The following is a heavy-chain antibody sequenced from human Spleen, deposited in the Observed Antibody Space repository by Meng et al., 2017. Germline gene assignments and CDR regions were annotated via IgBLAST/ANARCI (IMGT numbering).Heavy chain of an antibody. CDR1: GFTFSSYA. Sequence: GESLKISCAASGFTFSSYAMSWVRQAPGKGLEWVSAISGSGGSTYYADSVKGRFTISRDNSKNTLYLQMNSLRGEDTAVYYCAKDGEGAYYYDSSGYERPSKDACDIGGQGKMVTVSS. CDR2: ISGSGGST. D-gene: IGHD3-22*01. J-gene: IGHJ3*02. V-gene: IGHV3-23*01. CDR3: AKDGEGAYYYDSSGYERPSKDACDI.